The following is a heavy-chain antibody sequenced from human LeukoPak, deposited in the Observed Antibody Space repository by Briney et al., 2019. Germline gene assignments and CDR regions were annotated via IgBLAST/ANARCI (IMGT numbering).Heavy chain of an antibody. CDR3: ARDSYGDANFDS. J-gene: IGHJ4*02. D-gene: IGHD4-17*01. CDR1: GFTFSSYD. CDR2: ISGSGSST. V-gene: IGHV3-23*01. Sequence: GGSLRLSCAASGFTFSSYDMSWVRQAPGKGLEWVSAISGSGSSTYYADSVKGRFTISRDISKNAVYLQMNSLRAEDTAVYYCARDSYGDANFDSWGQGTLVTVSS.